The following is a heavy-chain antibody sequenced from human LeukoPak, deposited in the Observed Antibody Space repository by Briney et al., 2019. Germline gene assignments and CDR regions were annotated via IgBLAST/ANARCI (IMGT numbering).Heavy chain of an antibody. D-gene: IGHD6-19*01. J-gene: IGHJ4*02. CDR1: GDSITAYY. CDR2: IYYTGST. CDR3: ARDGSTTGWYSGDY. V-gene: IGHV4-59*01. Sequence: SETLSLTCTVSGDSITAYYWSWIRQPPGKGLEWIGYIYYTGSTNYNPSLKNRVTISLDTSKNQLSLRPSSVTTADTAVYYCARDGSTTGWYSGDYWGQGILVTVSS.